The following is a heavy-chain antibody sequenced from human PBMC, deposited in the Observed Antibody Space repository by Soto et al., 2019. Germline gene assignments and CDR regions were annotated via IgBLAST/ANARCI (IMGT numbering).Heavy chain of an antibody. J-gene: IGHJ6*02. D-gene: IGHD2-15*01. V-gene: IGHV1-46*03. CDR3: SSPHCSGGSGYAVSRLDSYGMDV. CDR1: GYTFTSYY. Sequence: QVQLVQSGAEVKKPGSSVKVSCKASGYTFTSYYMHWVRQAPGQGLEWMGIINPSGGSTSYAQKFQGRVTMTRDTSKSTVYMELSSLRSEDTAVYYCSSPHCSGGSGYAVSRLDSYGMDVWGQGTTVTVSS. CDR2: INPSGGST.